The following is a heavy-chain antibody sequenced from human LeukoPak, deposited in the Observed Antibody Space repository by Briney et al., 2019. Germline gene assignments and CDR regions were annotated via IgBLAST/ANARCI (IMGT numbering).Heavy chain of an antibody. CDR1: GGSFSGYY. Sequence: KPSETLSLTCAVYGGSFSGYYWSWIRQPPGKGLEWIGSIYYTGSTYDNPPLKSRVTISVDTSKNQFSLKLSSVTAADTAVYYCARRGGSGRAFDYWGQGTLVTVSS. CDR3: ARRGGSGRAFDY. D-gene: IGHD1-26*01. J-gene: IGHJ4*02. V-gene: IGHV4-34*01. CDR2: IYYTGST.